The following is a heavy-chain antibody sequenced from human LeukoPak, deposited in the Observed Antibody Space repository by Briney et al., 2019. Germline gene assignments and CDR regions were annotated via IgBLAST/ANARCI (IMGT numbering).Heavy chain of an antibody. V-gene: IGHV4-59*01. CDR1: GFTFSNAW. J-gene: IGHJ3*02. CDR2: IYYSGST. CDR3: AREYCSGGSCYREAFDI. D-gene: IGHD2-15*01. Sequence: GSLRLSCAASGFTFSNAWMSWVRQAPGKGLEWIGYIYYSGSTNYNPSLKSRVTISVDTSKNQFSLKLSSVTAADTAVYYCAREYCSGGSCYREAFDIWGQGTMVTVSS.